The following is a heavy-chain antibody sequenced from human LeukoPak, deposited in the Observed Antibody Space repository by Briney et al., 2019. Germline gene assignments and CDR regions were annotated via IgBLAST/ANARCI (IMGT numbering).Heavy chain of an antibody. CDR3: ARAKLYYYDSSPPTN. J-gene: IGHJ4*02. CDR1: GYTFTGYY. CDR2: INPNSGGT. D-gene: IGHD3-22*01. Sequence: ASVKVSCKASGYTFTGYYMHWVRQAPGQGLEWMGWINPNSGGTNYAQKFQGRVTMTRDTSISTAYMELSRLRSDDTAVYYCARAKLYYYDSSPPTNWGQGTLVTVSS. V-gene: IGHV1-2*02.